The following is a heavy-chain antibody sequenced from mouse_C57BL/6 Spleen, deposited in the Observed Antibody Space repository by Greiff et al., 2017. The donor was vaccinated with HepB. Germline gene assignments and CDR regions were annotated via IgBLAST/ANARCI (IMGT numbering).Heavy chain of an antibody. Sequence: EVKLMESGGGLVKPGGSLKLSCAASGFTFSSYAMSWVRQTPEKRLEWVATISDGGSYTYYPDNVKGRFTISRDNAKNNLYLQMSHLKSEDTAMYYCARDGGSSYGGNYFDYWGQGTTLTVSS. CDR3: ARDGGSSYGGNYFDY. V-gene: IGHV5-4*01. D-gene: IGHD1-1*01. J-gene: IGHJ2*01. CDR2: ISDGGSYT. CDR1: GFTFSSYA.